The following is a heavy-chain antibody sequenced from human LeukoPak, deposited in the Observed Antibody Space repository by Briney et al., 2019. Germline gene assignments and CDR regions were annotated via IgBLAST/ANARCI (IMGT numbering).Heavy chain of an antibody. Sequence: PGGSLRLSCAASGFTFSSYGMHWVRQAPGKGLEWVAFIRYDGSNKYYADSVKGRFTISRDNPKNTLYLQLNSLRAEDTAVYYCAKDHLHIFGSGSYIDFWGQGTLVAVSS. V-gene: IGHV3-30*02. D-gene: IGHD3-10*01. J-gene: IGHJ4*02. CDR2: IRYDGSNK. CDR3: AKDHLHIFGSGSYIDF. CDR1: GFTFSSYG.